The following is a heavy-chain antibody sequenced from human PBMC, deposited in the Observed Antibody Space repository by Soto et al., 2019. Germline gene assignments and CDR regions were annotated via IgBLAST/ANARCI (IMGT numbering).Heavy chain of an antibody. CDR1: RFTFSSYD. CDR2: IWYDGSNK. V-gene: IGHV3-33*01. J-gene: IGHJ5*02. CDR3: ARKTSNWFDP. Sequence: QVQLVESGGGVVQPGRSLRLSCAASRFTFSSYDMHWVRQALAKGLEWVALIWYDGSNKYYADSVKGRFTISRDNSKNMLYLQMNSLRAEDTAVYYCARKTSNWFDPWGQGTLVTVSS.